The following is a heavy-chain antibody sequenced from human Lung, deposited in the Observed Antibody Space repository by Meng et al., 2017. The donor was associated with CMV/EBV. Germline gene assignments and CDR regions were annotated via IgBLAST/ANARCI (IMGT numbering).Heavy chain of an antibody. V-gene: IGHV3-21*01. CDR3: ALTMIVGYDY. Sequence: SCAASGFTFSSYSRNWVPQAPGKVLECVSSMSSSSSYIYYADSVKGRFTISRDNAKNSQYLQMHSLRAEDTAVYYCALTMIVGYDYWGQGT. J-gene: IGHJ4*02. CDR1: GFTFSSYS. D-gene: IGHD3-22*01. CDR2: MSSSSSYI.